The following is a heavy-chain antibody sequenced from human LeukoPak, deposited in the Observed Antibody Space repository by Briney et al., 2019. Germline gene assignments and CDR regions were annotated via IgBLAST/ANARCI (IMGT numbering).Heavy chain of an antibody. D-gene: IGHD7-27*01. CDR1: GYTFTSYD. J-gene: IGHJ4*02. CDR2: MNPNSGYT. V-gene: IGHV1-8*01. Sequence: ASVKVSCKASGYTFTSYDIIWVRQATGQGLEWMGWMNPNSGYTGSAQKFQGRVTMTSDTSISTAYMELSSLRSEDTAVHYCARNYLGLSYWGQETLVTVSS. CDR3: ARNYLGLSY.